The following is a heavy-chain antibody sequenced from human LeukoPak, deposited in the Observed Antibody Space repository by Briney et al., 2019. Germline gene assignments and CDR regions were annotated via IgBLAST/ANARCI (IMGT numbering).Heavy chain of an antibody. D-gene: IGHD2-15*01. V-gene: IGHV3-7*04. J-gene: IGHJ4*02. CDR1: GFTFSLYY. Sequence: GGSLRLSCAASGFTFSLYYMSWVRQAPGKGLEWVANIKQDGSKIYYVDSVKGRFTISKDNAKNSLYLQMNSPRAEDTAVYYCARDVGYIDHVVESVYFDYWGQGILVTVSS. CDR2: IKQDGSKI. CDR3: ARDVGYIDHVVESVYFDY.